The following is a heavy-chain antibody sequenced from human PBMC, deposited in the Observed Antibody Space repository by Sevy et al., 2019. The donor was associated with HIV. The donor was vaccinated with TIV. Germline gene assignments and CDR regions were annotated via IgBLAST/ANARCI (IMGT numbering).Heavy chain of an antibody. Sequence: SETLSLTCTVSGGSISSYYWSWIRQPPGKGLEWIGYIYYSGSTNYNPSLKSRVTISVDTSKNQFSLKLSSVTAADTAVYYCASGGRHYYDSRVYYEFGTFDYWGQGTLVTVSS. J-gene: IGHJ4*02. CDR2: IYYSGST. CDR1: GGSISSYY. V-gene: IGHV4-59*01. CDR3: ASGGRHYYDSRVYYEFGTFDY. D-gene: IGHD3-22*01.